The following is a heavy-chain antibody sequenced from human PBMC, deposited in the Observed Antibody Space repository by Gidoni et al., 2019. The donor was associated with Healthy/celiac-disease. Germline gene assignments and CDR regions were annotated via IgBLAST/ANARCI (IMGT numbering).Heavy chain of an antibody. CDR2: ISSSSSYI. CDR3: ARDRNDILTGYYDYGMDV. V-gene: IGHV3-21*01. Sequence: APGKGLEWVSSISSSSSYIYYADSVKGRFTISRDNAKNSLYLQMNSLRAEDTAVYYCARDRNDILTGYYDYGMDVWGQGTTVTVSS. D-gene: IGHD3-9*01. J-gene: IGHJ6*02.